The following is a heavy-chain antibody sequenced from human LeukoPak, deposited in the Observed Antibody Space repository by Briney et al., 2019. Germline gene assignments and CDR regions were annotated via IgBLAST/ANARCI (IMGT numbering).Heavy chain of an antibody. J-gene: IGHJ6*03. Sequence: SETLSLTCTVSGGSISSYYWSWLRQPPGKGLEWIGYIYYSGSTYYNPSLQSRVTISVDTSKTQFSLKLNSVTAADTAVYYCASFYCSGGSCYQYFSYYYMDVWGKGTTVTISS. CDR2: IYYSGST. V-gene: IGHV4-59*04. D-gene: IGHD2-15*01. CDR3: ASFYCSGGSCYQYFSYYYMDV. CDR1: GGSISSYY.